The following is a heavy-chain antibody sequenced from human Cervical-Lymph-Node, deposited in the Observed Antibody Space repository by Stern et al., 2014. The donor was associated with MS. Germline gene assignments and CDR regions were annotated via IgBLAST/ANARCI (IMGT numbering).Heavy chain of an antibody. CDR1: GYTFTSYG. CDR2: ISVYNGNT. Sequence: VQLLQPGAGVKKPGASVKVSCKASGYTFTSYGISWVRQAPGQGLEWMGLISVYNGNTNYAQKVQGRVPMTTDTSTSTAYMELRSLRSDDTAVYYCARGLLGSENAFDIWGQGTMVTVSS. J-gene: IGHJ3*02. D-gene: IGHD2-15*01. CDR3: ARGLLGSENAFDI. V-gene: IGHV1-18*01.